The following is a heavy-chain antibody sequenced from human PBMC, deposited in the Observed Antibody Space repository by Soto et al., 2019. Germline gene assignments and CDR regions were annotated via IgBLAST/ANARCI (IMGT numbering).Heavy chain of an antibody. J-gene: IGHJ4*02. CDR1: GYTFTSYG. D-gene: IGHD6-13*01. CDR2: ISAYNGNP. CDR3: ALRIAAAVDFAY. Sequence: QVQLVQSGAEVKKPGASVKVSCKASGYTFTSYGISWVRQAPGQGLEWMGWISAYNGNPKYAQKLQGRVNMTTETSMSTVSMELSSLKSDDTAVYYWALRIAAAVDFAYWGQGTLVTVSS. V-gene: IGHV1-18*01.